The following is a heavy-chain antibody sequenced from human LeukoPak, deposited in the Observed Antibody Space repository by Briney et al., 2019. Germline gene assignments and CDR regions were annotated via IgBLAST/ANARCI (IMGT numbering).Heavy chain of an antibody. V-gene: IGHV3-7*01. CDR1: GFTFSSYW. Sequence: GGSLRLSCAASGFTFSSYWMSWVRQAPGKGLEWVANIKQDGSEKNYLDSVKGRSTISRDNAKNSLYLQMNSLRAEDTAVFYCVRVGVWAGGRFWLDYWGQGTLVTVSS. CDR2: IKQDGSEK. D-gene: IGHD2-15*01. J-gene: IGHJ4*02. CDR3: VRVGVWAGGRFWLDY.